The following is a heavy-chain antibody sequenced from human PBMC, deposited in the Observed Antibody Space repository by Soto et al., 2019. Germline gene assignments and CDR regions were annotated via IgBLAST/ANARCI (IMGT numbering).Heavy chain of an antibody. CDR2: IKSKTDGGTT. D-gene: IGHD3-22*01. J-gene: IGHJ4*02. Sequence: PGGSLRLSCAASGFTFSNAWMSWVRQAPGKGLEWVGRIKSKTDGGTTDYAAPVKGRFTISRDDSKGTLYLQMNSLKTEDTAVYYCTTDYYYDSSGYYAPRDFDYWGQGTLVTVSS. CDR1: GFTFSNAW. CDR3: TTDYYYDSSGYYAPRDFDY. V-gene: IGHV3-15*01.